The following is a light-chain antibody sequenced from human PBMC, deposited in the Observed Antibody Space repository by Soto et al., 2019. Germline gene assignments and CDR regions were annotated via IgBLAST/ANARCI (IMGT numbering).Light chain of an antibody. Sequence: EVVLTQSPGALSLSPGEGVTLSCRASQNIRGNELAWYRQKRGQAPRLLIYGGSSRAEGIPDRFSGRGTGTHFALTLSRLEPGDSAVCSCQDYGTSHPWRFGQGTKLEIK. CDR1: QNIRGNE. CDR2: GGS. V-gene: IGKV3-20*01. J-gene: IGKJ1*01. CDR3: QDYGTSHPWR.